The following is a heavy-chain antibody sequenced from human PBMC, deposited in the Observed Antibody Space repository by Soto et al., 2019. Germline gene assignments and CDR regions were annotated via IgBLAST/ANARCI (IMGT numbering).Heavy chain of an antibody. Sequence: SETLSLTCTVSGGSISSYYWSWIRQPPGKGLEWIGYIYCSGSTNYNPSLKSRVTISVDTSKNQFSLKLSSVTAADTAVYYCASSPLDYRNNRNWFDPWGQGTLVTVSS. D-gene: IGHD1-20*01. CDR2: IYCSGST. CDR3: ASSPLDYRNNRNWFDP. CDR1: GGSISSYY. V-gene: IGHV4-59*01. J-gene: IGHJ5*02.